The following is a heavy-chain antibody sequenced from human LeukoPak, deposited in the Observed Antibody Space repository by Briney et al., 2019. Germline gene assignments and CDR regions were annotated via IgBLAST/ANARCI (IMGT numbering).Heavy chain of an antibody. CDR1: GFTFSRYS. CDR2: ITSSSSYI. Sequence: PGGSLRLSCAASGFTFSRYSMNWVRQAPGKGLEWVSSITSSSSYIYYADSVKGRFTISRDNAKNSLYLQMNSLRAEDTAVYYCARVPNIVAGSGMDVWGKGTTVTVSS. V-gene: IGHV3-21*01. J-gene: IGHJ6*04. D-gene: IGHD2-15*01. CDR3: ARVPNIVAGSGMDV.